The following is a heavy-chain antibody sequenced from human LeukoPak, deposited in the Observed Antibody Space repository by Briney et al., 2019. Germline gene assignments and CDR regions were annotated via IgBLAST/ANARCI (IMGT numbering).Heavy chain of an antibody. D-gene: IGHD6-19*01. Sequence: PGGSLRLSCAASGFTFSSYAMSWVRQAPGKGLEWVSAISGSGGSTYYADSVKGRFTISRDNSKNTLYLQMNSLRAEDTAVYYCAKDRRGWYLVLGYFDYWGQGTLVTVSS. CDR1: GFTFSSYA. CDR3: AKDRRGWYLVLGYFDY. V-gene: IGHV3-23*01. J-gene: IGHJ4*02. CDR2: ISGSGGST.